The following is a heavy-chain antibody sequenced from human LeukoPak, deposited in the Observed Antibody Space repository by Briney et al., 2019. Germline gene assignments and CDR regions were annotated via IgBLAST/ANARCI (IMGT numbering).Heavy chain of an antibody. V-gene: IGHV1-46*01. CDR1: GYTFTSCY. Sequence: ASVKVSCKASGYTFTSCYMHWVRQAPGQGLEWMGIINPSGGSTSYAQKFQGRVTMTRDTSTSTVYMELSSLRSEDTAVYYCARELLVVVPAAISDAFDIWGQGTMVTVSS. D-gene: IGHD2-2*01. CDR2: INPSGGST. J-gene: IGHJ3*02. CDR3: ARELLVVVPAAISDAFDI.